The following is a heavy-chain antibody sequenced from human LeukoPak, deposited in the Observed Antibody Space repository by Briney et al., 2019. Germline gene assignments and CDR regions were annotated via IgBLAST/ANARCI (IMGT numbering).Heavy chain of an antibody. CDR2: ISSSGATI. D-gene: IGHD2-2*01. Sequence: GGSLRLSCVASGFTFSTYSINWVRQAPGKGLEWVSFISSSGATIYYADSVKGQFTISRDNAKNSLYLQMNSLRAEDTAVYYCAKSRRVVVPAALDYWGQGTLVTVSS. CDR1: GFTFSTYS. CDR3: AKSRRVVVPAALDY. J-gene: IGHJ4*02. V-gene: IGHV3-48*04.